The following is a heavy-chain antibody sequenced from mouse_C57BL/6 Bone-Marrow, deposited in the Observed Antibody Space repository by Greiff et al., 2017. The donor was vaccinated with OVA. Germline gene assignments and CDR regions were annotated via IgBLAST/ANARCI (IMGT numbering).Heavy chain of an antibody. CDR2: IYPRDGST. D-gene: IGHD1-1*01. CDR1: GYTFTDHT. V-gene: IGHV1-78*01. CDR3: ARTHYSGSSYGYFDV. J-gene: IGHJ1*03. Sequence: VKLQESDAELVKPGASVKISCKVSGYTFTDHTIHWMKQRPEQGLEWIGYIYPRDGSTKYNEKFKGKATLTADKSSSTAYMQLNSLTSEDSAVYFCARTHYSGSSYGYFDVWGTGTTVTVSS.